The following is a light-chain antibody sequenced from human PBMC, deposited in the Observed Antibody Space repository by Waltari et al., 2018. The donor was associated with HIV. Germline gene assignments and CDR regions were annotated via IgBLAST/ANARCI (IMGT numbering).Light chain of an antibody. CDR2: DVN. V-gene: IGLV2-11*01. Sequence: QSALTQPRSVSGSPGQSVTISCTGTSSNVGVYEFVSWYNQLPGTAPKLIIYDVNGRPSGVPDRFSCSKSGNTASLTISGLQTEDEADYYCCSYAGSYTLIFGGGTKLTVL. J-gene: IGLJ2*01. CDR1: SSNVGVYEF. CDR3: CSYAGSYTLI.